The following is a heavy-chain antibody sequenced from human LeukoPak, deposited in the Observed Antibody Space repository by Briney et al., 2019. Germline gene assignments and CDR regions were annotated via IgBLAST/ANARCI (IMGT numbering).Heavy chain of an antibody. Sequence: SETLFLTCIVSGGSISSYAWSWIRQPAGKALEWIGRIYASGSTSFNPSLQSRVTMSLDTSNNDVSLRLSSVTAADTAVYYCATYYFYMGVWGKGTTVTVSS. J-gene: IGHJ6*03. CDR3: ATYYFYMGV. V-gene: IGHV4-4*07. CDR1: GGSISSYA. CDR2: IYASGST.